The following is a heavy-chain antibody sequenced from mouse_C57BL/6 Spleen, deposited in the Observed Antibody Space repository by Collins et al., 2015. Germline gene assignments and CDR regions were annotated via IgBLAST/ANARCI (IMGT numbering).Heavy chain of an antibody. CDR3: ASFTTATAY. CDR1: GYTFTSYW. J-gene: IGHJ3*01. Sequence: QVQLQQPGAELVKPGASVKLSCKASGYTFTSYWMHWVKQRPGQGLEWIGEINPSNGRTNYNEKFKSKATLTVDKSSSTAYMQLSSLTSEDSAVYYCASFTTATAYWGQGTLVTVSA. CDR2: INPSNGRT. V-gene: IGHV1S81*02. D-gene: IGHD1-2*01.